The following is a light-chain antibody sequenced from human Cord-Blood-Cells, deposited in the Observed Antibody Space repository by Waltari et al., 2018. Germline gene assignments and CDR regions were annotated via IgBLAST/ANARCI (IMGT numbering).Light chain of an antibody. CDR3: CSYAGSSTYV. CDR1: SSDVGSYNL. V-gene: IGLV2-23*02. J-gene: IGLJ1*01. CDR2: EVS. Sequence: QSALTQPASVSGSPGQSTTISCTGTSSDVGSYNLVSWYQQHPGKAPKLMIYEVSNRPSGVSNRFAGSKSGNTASLTISGLQAEDEADYYCCSYAGSSTYVFGTGTKVTVL.